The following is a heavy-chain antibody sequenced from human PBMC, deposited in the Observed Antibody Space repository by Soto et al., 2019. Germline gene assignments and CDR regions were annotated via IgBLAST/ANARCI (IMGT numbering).Heavy chain of an antibody. V-gene: IGHV3-21*01. CDR1: GFTFSSYS. Sequence: GGSLRLSCAASGFTFSSYSMNWVRQAPGKGLEWVSSISSSSSYIYYADSVNGRFTISRDNAKNSLYLQMNSLRAEDTAVYYCARDTPVGIITIFGDSYWGQGTLVTVSS. CDR3: ARDTPVGIITIFGDSY. D-gene: IGHD3-3*01. J-gene: IGHJ4*02. CDR2: ISSSSSYI.